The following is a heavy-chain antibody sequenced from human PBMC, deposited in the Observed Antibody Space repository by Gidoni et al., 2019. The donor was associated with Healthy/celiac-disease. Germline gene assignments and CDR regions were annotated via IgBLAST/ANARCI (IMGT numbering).Heavy chain of an antibody. D-gene: IGHD3-10*01. CDR3: ATPGELLFSSPDY. J-gene: IGHJ4*02. Sequence: EVPLLESGGGLVQPGGSLRLYCPASGFTFTSYAMSWVGQAPGKGLEWVSAISGSGGSTYYADSVKGRFTISRDNSKNTLYLQMNSLRAEDTAVYYCATPGELLFSSPDYWGQGTLVTVSS. CDR2: ISGSGGST. V-gene: IGHV3-23*01. CDR1: GFTFTSYA.